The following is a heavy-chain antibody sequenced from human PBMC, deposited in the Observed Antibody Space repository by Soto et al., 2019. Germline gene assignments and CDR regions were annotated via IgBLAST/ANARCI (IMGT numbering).Heavy chain of an antibody. CDR3: AKDLGVGYLTGGPGWFDP. V-gene: IGHV3-23*01. J-gene: IGHJ5*02. CDR2: ISGSGGST. D-gene: IGHD2-15*01. Sequence: PGGSLRLSCAASGFTFSSYAMSWVRQAPGKGLEWVSAISGSGGSTYYADSVKGRFTISRDNSKNTLYLQMNSLRAEDTAVYYRAKDLGVGYLTGGPGWFDPWGQGTLVTVSS. CDR1: GFTFSSYA.